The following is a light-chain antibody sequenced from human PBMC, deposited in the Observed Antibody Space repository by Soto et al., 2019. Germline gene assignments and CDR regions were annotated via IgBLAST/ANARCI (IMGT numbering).Light chain of an antibody. CDR1: QDISRW. Sequence: DIQMSQSPPTLPASAGDRVTITCRASQDISRWLAWYQQKPGKAPELLIYDASSLESVVPSRFSGSGSGTEFTLTISSLQPDDFATYYCQQYNSYGTFGQGSKVDI. CDR3: QQYNSYGT. CDR2: DAS. V-gene: IGKV1-5*01. J-gene: IGKJ1*01.